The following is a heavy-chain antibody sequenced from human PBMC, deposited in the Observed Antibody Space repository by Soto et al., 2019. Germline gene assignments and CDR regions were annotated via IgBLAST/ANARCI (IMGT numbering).Heavy chain of an antibody. Sequence: PGESLKISCKTSGYNSNNYSINWLRQMPDTGLAWIRRIDPYDSDTNVSPSFQGHFTISAETTSSTAYLEWRSLEASETAMYYGARGPRGLVTSGNLVYYYPMDAWGQGAAVTVSS. CDR2: IDPYDSDT. D-gene: IGHD3-9*01. CDR1: GYNSNNYS. J-gene: IGHJ6*02. CDR3: ARGPRGLVTSGNLVYYYPMDA. V-gene: IGHV5-10-1*01.